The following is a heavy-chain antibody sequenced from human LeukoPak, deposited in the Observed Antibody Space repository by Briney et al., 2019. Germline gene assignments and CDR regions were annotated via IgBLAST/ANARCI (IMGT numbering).Heavy chain of an antibody. CDR2: IRNKSNSYTT. J-gene: IGHJ4*02. CDR3: AREWDSGSYYLGYFDY. V-gene: IGHV3-72*01. Sequence: GGSLRLSCAASGFTFSDHYMDWVRQAPGKGLEWVGRIRNKSNSYTTEYAASVKGRFTISRDDSKNSLYLQMNSLKCEDTAVYYCAREWDSGSYYLGYFDYWGQGTLVTVSS. CDR1: GFTFSDHY. D-gene: IGHD1-26*01.